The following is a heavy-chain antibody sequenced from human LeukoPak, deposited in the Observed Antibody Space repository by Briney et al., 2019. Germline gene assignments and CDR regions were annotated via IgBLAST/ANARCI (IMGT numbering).Heavy chain of an antibody. CDR1: GGSISRNY. CDR2: IYYTGST. Sequence: SETLSLTCTVSGGSISRNYWNWIRQPPGKGLEWIGYIYYTGSTKYNPSLESRVTVSVDTSKNQFSLKLSSVSAADTAVYYCARGRRFDYWGQGTLVTVSS. V-gene: IGHV4-59*01. CDR3: ARGRRFDY. J-gene: IGHJ4*02.